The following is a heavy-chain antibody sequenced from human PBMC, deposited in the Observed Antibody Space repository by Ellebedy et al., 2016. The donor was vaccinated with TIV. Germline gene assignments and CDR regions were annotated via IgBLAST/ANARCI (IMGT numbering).Heavy chain of an antibody. CDR1: RYTFTAYY. CDR3: ARSSGSGHDL. Sequence: ASVKVSXKASRYTFTAYYVHWVRQAPGQGLEWMGWINTNSGATKYQQKFQGRVTMTRDTSIRAAYMELSGLRSDDTAVYYCARSSGSGHDLWGQGTLVTVSS. V-gene: IGHV1-2*02. D-gene: IGHD5-12*01. J-gene: IGHJ4*02. CDR2: INTNSGAT.